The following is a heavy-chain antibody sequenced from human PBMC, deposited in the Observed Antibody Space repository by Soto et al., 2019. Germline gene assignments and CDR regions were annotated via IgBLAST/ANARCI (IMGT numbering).Heavy chain of an antibody. CDR2: ISGSGGST. V-gene: IGHV3-23*01. Sequence: EVQLLESGGGLVQPGGSLRLSCAASGFTFRSYAMCWVRQAPGKGLEWVSAISGSGGSTYYADSVKGRFTISRDNSKNTLYLQMNSLRAEDTAVYYCAKDSSGYGAFDIWGQGTMVTVSS. CDR1: GFTFRSYA. D-gene: IGHD3-22*01. CDR3: AKDSSGYGAFDI. J-gene: IGHJ3*02.